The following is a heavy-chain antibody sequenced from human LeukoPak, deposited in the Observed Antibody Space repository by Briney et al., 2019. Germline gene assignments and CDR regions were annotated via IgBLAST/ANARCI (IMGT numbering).Heavy chain of an antibody. D-gene: IGHD3-10*01. J-gene: IGHJ5*02. V-gene: IGHV1-8*01. CDR1: GFTFTNYD. CDR3: VRDGEGVAISVNYWFAP. Sequence: ASVKVSCKATGFTFTNYDINWVRQATGQGLEWMGWMNPINGNTGYAQKFQGRDTMTRDTSISTAYMELRSLTSEDTAVYYCVRDGEGVAISVNYWFAPWGQGTLVTVSS. CDR2: MNPINGNT.